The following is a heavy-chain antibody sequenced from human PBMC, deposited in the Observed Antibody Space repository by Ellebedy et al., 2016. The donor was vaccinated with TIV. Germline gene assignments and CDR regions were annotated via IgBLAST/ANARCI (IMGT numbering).Heavy chain of an antibody. CDR1: GGSISSGDYF. V-gene: IGHV4-30-4*01. CDR3: ASQAHTMVRGVIIYYGMDV. Sequence: SETLSLTCTVSGGSISSGDYFWSWIRQPPGKGLEWIGYIYYSGSTYYNPSLKSRVTISVDTSKNQFSLKLSSVTAADTAVYYCASQAHTMVRGVIIYYGMDVWGQGTTVTVSS. J-gene: IGHJ6*02. D-gene: IGHD3-10*01. CDR2: IYYSGST.